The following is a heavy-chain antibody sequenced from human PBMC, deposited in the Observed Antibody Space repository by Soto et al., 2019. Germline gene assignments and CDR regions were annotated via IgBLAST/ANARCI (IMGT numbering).Heavy chain of an antibody. CDR3: ARDPAIYSGKFDYGLDV. CDR2: IGTSGKTI. CDR1: GFTFSSYE. V-gene: IGHV3-48*03. D-gene: IGHD4-4*01. Sequence: AGGSLRLSCAVSGFTFSSYEMNWARQAPGKGLEWVSYIGTSGKTIYYADSVRGRFTISRDNAKNSLYLQMNSLRAEDTAVYFCARDPAIYSGKFDYGLDVWGRGTTVTVSS. J-gene: IGHJ6*02.